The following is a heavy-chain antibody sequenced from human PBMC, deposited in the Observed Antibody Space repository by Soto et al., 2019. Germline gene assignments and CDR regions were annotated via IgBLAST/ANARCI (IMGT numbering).Heavy chain of an antibody. CDR3: ARSQGSSTSLEIYYYYYYGMDV. D-gene: IGHD2-2*01. CDR2: TIPIPGTA. J-gene: IGHJ6*02. CDR1: GGTFSSYA. Sequence: QVQLVQSGAEVKKPGSSVKVSCKASGGTFSSYAISWVRQAPGQGLEWMGGTIPIPGTANYAQKFQGRVTITADESTSTAHMELSSLRTEDTAVYYCARSQGSSTSLEIYYYYYYGMDVWGQGTTVTVSS. V-gene: IGHV1-69*01.